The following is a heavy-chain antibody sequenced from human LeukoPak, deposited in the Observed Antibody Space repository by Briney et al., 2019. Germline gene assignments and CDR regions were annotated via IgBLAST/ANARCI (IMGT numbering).Heavy chain of an antibody. CDR3: AKHLDCITYGYYFDY. J-gene: IGHJ4*02. CDR1: GFTFSSYA. V-gene: IGHV3-23*01. D-gene: IGHD2-21*02. Sequence: GGSLSLSCTASGFTFSSYAMNWVRQAPGKGLEWVSGIGAGGTFTYYADSVKGRFTIFRDNSRNTLYLQMNSLRADDTAVYYCAKHLDCITYGYYFDYWGQGTLVTVSS. CDR2: IGAGGTFT.